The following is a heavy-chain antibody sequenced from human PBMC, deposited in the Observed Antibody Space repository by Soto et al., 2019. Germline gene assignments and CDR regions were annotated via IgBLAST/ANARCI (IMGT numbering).Heavy chain of an antibody. CDR3: ARDTFGPRDY. J-gene: IGHJ4*02. CDR1: GFTFSSYG. CDR2: IWYDGSNK. V-gene: IGHV3-33*01. D-gene: IGHD3-16*01. Sequence: GGSLRLSCAASGFTFSSYGMHWVRQAPGKGLEWVAVIWYDGSNKYYADSMKGRFTISRDNSKNTLYLQMNSLRAEDTAVYYCARDTFGPRDYWGPGTLVTVSS.